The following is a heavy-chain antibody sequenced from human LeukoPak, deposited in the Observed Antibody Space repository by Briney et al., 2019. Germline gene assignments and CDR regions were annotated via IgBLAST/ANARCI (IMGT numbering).Heavy chain of an antibody. CDR1: GFTFSSYS. CDR3: ARDLPYYYDSSGYSPFDY. D-gene: IGHD3-22*01. J-gene: IGHJ4*02. Sequence: PGGSLRLSCAASGFTFSSYSMNWVRQAPGKGLEWVSSISSSSSYIYYADSVKGRFTISRDNAKNSLYLQMNSLRAEDTAVYYCARDLPYYYDSSGYSPFDYWGQGTLVTVSS. V-gene: IGHV3-21*01. CDR2: ISSSSSYI.